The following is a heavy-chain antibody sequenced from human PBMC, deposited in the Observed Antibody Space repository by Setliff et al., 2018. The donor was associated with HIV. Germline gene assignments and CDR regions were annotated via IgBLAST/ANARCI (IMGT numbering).Heavy chain of an antibody. CDR2: IYTTGST. Sequence: PSETLSLTCTVTGGSISSGGFYWTWIRQHPGKGLEWIGYIYTTGSTNYNPSLKSRVTMSVDTSENQFSLRLHSVTAADTAVYYCARYRYYYDSSGYGRWCDPWGQGTLVTVSS. J-gene: IGHJ5*02. D-gene: IGHD3-22*01. CDR3: ARYRYYYDSSGYGRWCDP. V-gene: IGHV4-61*08. CDR1: GGSISSGGFY.